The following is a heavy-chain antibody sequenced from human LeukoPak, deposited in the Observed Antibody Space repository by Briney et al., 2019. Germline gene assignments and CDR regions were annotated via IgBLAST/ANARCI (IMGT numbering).Heavy chain of an antibody. J-gene: IGHJ4*02. V-gene: IGHV1-46*01. D-gene: IGHD3-22*01. Sequence: GASVKVSCKASGYTFTSYYMHWVRQAPGQGLEWMGIINPSGGSTSYAQKFQGRVTITTDESTSTAYMELSSLRSEDTAVYYCARDVNPHTYYYDSSGYYPQVGFDYWGQGTLVTVSS. CDR1: GYTFTSYY. CDR3: ARDVNPHTYYYDSSGYYPQVGFDY. CDR2: INPSGGST.